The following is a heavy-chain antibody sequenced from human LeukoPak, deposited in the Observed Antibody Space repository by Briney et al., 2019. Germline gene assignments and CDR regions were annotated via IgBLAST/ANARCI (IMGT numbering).Heavy chain of an antibody. J-gene: IGHJ4*02. CDR3: AKDIGSSWYYLDY. CDR1: GFTFDDYA. Sequence: GGSLRLSCAASGFTFDDYAMHWVRQAPGKGLEWVSGISWNSGSIGYADSVKGRFTISRDNAKNSLYLQMNSLRAEDTALYYCAKDIGSSWYYLDYWGQGTLVTVSS. CDR2: ISWNSGSI. D-gene: IGHD6-13*01. V-gene: IGHV3-9*01.